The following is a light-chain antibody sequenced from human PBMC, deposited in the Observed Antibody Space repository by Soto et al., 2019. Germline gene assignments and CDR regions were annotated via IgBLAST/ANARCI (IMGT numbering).Light chain of an antibody. J-gene: IGLJ2*01. CDR3: SSYTSSTTRSVV. Sequence: QSALTQPASVSGSPGQSITISCTGTSSDVGGYNYVSWYQQHPGKAPKLMIYGVTNRPSGVSNRFSGSKSGNTASLTISGLPAEDEADYYCSSYTSSTTRSVVFGGGTKLTVL. CDR2: GVT. CDR1: SSDVGGYNY. V-gene: IGLV2-14*01.